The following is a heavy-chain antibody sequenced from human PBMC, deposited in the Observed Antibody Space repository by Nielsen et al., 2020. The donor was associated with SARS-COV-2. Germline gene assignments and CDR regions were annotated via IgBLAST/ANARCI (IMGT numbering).Heavy chain of an antibody. CDR1: GYTFISYY. V-gene: IGHV1-46*01. Sequence: ASVQVSCKASGYTFISYYMHWVRQPPGQGLEWMGIINPSGGSTSYAQKLQGRVTMTRDTSTSTVYMGLSSLRSEDTAVYYCARGDGDTAMVNSFYGMDVWGQGTTVTVSS. CDR3: ARGDGDTAMVNSFYGMDV. CDR2: INPSGGST. D-gene: IGHD5-18*01. J-gene: IGHJ6*02.